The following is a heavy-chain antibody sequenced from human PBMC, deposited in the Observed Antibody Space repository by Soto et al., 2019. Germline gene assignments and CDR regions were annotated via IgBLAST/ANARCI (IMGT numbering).Heavy chain of an antibody. CDR1: GGSISSGDYY. CDR2: IYYSGST. CDR3: AGEFRSTVVVTTNWFDP. Sequence: SETLSLTCTVSGGSISSGDYYWSWIRQPPGKGLEWIGYIYYSGSTYYNPSLKSRVTISVDTSKNQFSLKLSSVTAADTAVYYCAGEFRSTVVVTTNWFDPWGQGTLVTVSS. D-gene: IGHD3-22*01. V-gene: IGHV4-30-4*01. J-gene: IGHJ5*02.